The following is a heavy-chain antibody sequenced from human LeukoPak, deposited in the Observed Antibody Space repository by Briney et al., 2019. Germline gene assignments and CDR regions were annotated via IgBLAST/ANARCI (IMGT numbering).Heavy chain of an antibody. V-gene: IGHV4-39*01. Sequence: SETLSLTCTVSGGSISSSSYYWGWIRQPPGKGREWMGGIYYVGSTYYNPSLKSRVTISVDTSKNQFSLKLSSVTAADTAVYYCARRSDYDILTGYPDSYFDYWGQGTLVTVSS. J-gene: IGHJ4*02. CDR2: IYYVGST. CDR1: GGSISSSSYY. CDR3: ARRSDYDILTGYPDSYFDY. D-gene: IGHD3-9*01.